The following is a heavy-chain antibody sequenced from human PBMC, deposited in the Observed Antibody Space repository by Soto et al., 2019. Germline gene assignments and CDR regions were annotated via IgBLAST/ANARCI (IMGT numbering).Heavy chain of an antibody. V-gene: IGHV3-9*01. CDR1: GFTFDDYA. J-gene: IGHJ4*02. CDR3: AKDDRHGSGSYGLCDH. CDR2: ISWNGRNI. D-gene: IGHD3-10*01. Sequence: EVQLVESGGDLVQPAGSLRLSCAASGFTFDDYAMHWVRQVPGKGLEWVAGISWNGRNIGYADSVEGRFTISRDNAKNSLFLQMNSLRAEDTALYYCAKDDRHGSGSYGLCDHWGQGTLVTVAS.